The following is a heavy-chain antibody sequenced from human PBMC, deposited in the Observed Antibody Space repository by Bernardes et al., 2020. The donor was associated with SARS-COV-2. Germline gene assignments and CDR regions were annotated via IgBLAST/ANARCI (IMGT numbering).Heavy chain of an antibody. CDR3: ARDIGGTDWRYGFDV. J-gene: IGHJ3*01. CDR2: ITSSSSYI. V-gene: IGHV3-21*01. D-gene: IGHD3-9*01. CDR1: GFTFSSYL. Sequence: WGSLRLSCAASGFTFSSYLFSWFRQAPGKGLEWVASITSSSSYIYYADSVRGRFTTSRDNARKSVFLQMDTLRAEDTAVYYCARDIGGTDWRYGFDVWGQGTMVNVSS.